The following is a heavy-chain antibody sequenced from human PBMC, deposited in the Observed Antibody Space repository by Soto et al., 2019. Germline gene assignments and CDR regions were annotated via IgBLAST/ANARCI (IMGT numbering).Heavy chain of an antibody. D-gene: IGHD3-10*01. V-gene: IGHV3-73*01. CDR2: IRSKANSYAT. J-gene: IGHJ3*02. CDR1: GFTFSGSA. CDR3: TRHLCRSDYNCEI. Sequence: GGSLRLSCADSGFTFSGSAMHWVRRASGKGREGVGRIRSKANSYATVYAASVKGRFPISRDDSKNTAYLQMNSLKSVEMAVYHCTRHLCRSDYNCEIWGQGKMVTVSS.